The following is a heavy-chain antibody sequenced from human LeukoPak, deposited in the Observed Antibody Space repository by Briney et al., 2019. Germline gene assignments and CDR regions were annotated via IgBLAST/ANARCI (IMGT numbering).Heavy chain of an antibody. V-gene: IGHV3-33*01. Sequence: QAGGSLRLSCAASGFTFSSYGMHWVRRAPGKGLEWVAVIWPDGSNKLYGDSVRGRFTISRDNSKNTLYLQMNSLRAEDTAVYYCARDYTTSSYYFDYWGQGTLATVSS. D-gene: IGHD6-6*01. J-gene: IGHJ4*02. CDR2: IWPDGSNK. CDR1: GFTFSSYG. CDR3: ARDYTTSSYYFDY.